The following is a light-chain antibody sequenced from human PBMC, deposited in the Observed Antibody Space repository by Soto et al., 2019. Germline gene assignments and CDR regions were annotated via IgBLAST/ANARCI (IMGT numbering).Light chain of an antibody. CDR1: SSDVGSYNL. V-gene: IGLV2-23*02. CDR3: CSYAGSSNWV. CDR2: EVS. Sequence: QSALTQPASVSGSPGQSITISCTGTSSDVGSYNLVSWYQQHPGKAPKLMIYEVSKRPSGVSNRFSGPKSGNTASLTISGLQAEDEADYYCCSYAGSSNWVFGGGTKVTVL. J-gene: IGLJ3*02.